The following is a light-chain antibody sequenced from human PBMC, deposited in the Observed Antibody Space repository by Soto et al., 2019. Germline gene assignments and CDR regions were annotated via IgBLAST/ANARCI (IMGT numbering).Light chain of an antibody. CDR1: SSDVGGYNY. V-gene: IGLV2-14*03. CDR3: SSYTSTYTVV. Sequence: QSVLTQPASVSGSPGQSITISCTGTSSDVGGYNYVSWFQQHPGKAPKLMIYEVTNRPSGVSNRFSGSKSGNTASLTLSGLQAEDEADYYCSSYTSTYTVVFGGGTKLTVL. J-gene: IGLJ2*01. CDR2: EVT.